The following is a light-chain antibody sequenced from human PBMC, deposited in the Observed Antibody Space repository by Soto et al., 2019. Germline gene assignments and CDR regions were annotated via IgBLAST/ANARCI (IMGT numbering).Light chain of an antibody. CDR3: QQYNSYSWT. CDR2: KAS. J-gene: IGKJ1*01. CDR1: QSISSW. Sequence: DSKRSQSPSTLSASVGDRVTITCRASQSISSWLAWYQQKPGKAPKLLIYKASSLESGVPSRFSGSGSGTEFTLTISSLQPDDFATYYCQQYNSYSWTFGQGTKVDIK. V-gene: IGKV1-5*03.